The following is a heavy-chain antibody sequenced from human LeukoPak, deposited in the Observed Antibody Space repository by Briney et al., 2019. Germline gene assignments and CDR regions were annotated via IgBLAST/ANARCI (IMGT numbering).Heavy chain of an antibody. D-gene: IGHD2-2*01. Sequence: GGSLRLSCVASGFTFITYAMSWVRQAPGKGLEWVSNISGRGGSKYYADSVKGRFTISRDNSKNTMYLQMNSLRAEDTAVYYCAKDEGNDCSSTSCSSFWKYYFDYWGQGTLVTDSS. V-gene: IGHV3-23*01. CDR1: GFTFITYA. J-gene: IGHJ4*02. CDR3: AKDEGNDCSSTSCSSFWKYYFDY. CDR2: ISGRGGSK.